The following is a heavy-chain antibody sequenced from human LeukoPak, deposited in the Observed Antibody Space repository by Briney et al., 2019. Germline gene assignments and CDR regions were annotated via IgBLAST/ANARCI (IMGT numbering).Heavy chain of an antibody. CDR3: AKTIQWPYYFDY. D-gene: IGHD6-19*01. CDR1: GFTFSSYA. V-gene: IGHV3-23*01. Sequence: GGPLRLSCAASGFTFSSYAMSWVRQAPGKGLEWVSAITGGGGSTYYADSVKGRFTISRDNFKNALYLQMNSLRAEDTAVNYCAKTIQWPYYFDYWGQGTLVTVSS. J-gene: IGHJ4*02. CDR2: ITGGGGST.